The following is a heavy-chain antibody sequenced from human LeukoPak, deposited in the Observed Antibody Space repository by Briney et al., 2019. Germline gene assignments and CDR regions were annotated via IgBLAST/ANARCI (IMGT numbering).Heavy chain of an antibody. CDR2: ISAYNGDT. V-gene: IGHV1-18*01. J-gene: IGHJ4*02. CDR1: GYTFTSYG. D-gene: IGHD2-15*01. CDR3: GRLADKKLQRFLDY. Sequence: ASVKVSCKASGYTFTSYGISWVREAPGQGPEWMGWISAYNGDTNYAQNVQGRLTMTTDTSTGTAYMELRSLRSDDTAVYYCGRLADKKLQRFLDYWGQGTLVTVSS.